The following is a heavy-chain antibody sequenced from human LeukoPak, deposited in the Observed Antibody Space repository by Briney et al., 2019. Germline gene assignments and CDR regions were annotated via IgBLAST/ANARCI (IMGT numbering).Heavy chain of an antibody. CDR2: VYFDGGT. V-gene: IGHV4-39*07. CDR1: GGSVTSGTYH. CDR3: ARDHYYDGRGRFDP. J-gene: IGHJ5*02. D-gene: IGHD3-16*01. Sequence: PSETLSLTCSVSGGSVTSGTYHWGRIRQPPGKGLEWIGSVYFDGGTHYKPSLQSRVTISVDTSKNQFSLRLSSVTAADTALYYCARDHYYDGRGRFDPWGQGTLVTVSS.